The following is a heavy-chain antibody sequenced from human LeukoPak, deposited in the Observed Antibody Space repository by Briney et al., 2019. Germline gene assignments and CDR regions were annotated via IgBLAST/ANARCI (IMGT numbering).Heavy chain of an antibody. CDR3: ARAGVATPTANY. V-gene: IGHV3-74*01. CDR2: INSDGSST. J-gene: IGHJ4*02. Sequence: TGGSLRLSXAASGFTFSSYWMHWVRQPPGKGLVWVSRINSDGSSTSYADSVKGRFTISRDNAKNTLYLQMNSLRAEDTAVYYCARAGVATPTANYWGQGTLVTVSS. CDR1: GFTFSSYW. D-gene: IGHD5-12*01.